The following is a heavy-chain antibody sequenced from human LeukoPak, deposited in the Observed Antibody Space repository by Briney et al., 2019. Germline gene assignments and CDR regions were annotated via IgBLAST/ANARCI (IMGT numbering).Heavy chain of an antibody. D-gene: IGHD6-13*01. CDR3: AKRSDSRGFDY. CDR2: ISSYNGNT. Sequence: ASVKVSCKASGYTFTSYAITWVRQAPGQGLEWMGWISSYNGNTNYAQKLQGRVTITRNTSISTAYMELSSLRSEDTAVYYCAKRSDSRGFDYWGQGTLVTVSS. J-gene: IGHJ4*02. CDR1: GYTFTSYA. V-gene: IGHV1-18*01.